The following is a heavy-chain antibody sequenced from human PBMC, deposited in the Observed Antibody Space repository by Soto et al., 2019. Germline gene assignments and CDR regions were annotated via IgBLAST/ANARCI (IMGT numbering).Heavy chain of an antibody. J-gene: IGHJ4*02. CDR3: SRDVVVGAKALNY. V-gene: IGHV3-7*01. CDR2: IKEDGSEK. Sequence: LRLSCAASGFTFSNYWMTWVRQAPGKGLEWVANIKEDGSEKHYVDSVKGRFTISRDNAKNSLYLQMNSLRVEDTAVYFCSRDVVVGAKALNYWGQGALVTVSS. CDR1: GFTFSNYW. D-gene: IGHD2-15*01.